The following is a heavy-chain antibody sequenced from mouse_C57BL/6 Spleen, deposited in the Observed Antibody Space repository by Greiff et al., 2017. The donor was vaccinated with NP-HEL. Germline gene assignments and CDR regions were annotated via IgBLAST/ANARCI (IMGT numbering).Heavy chain of an antibody. CDR3: ARDYGSSPAWFAY. J-gene: IGHJ3*01. CDR1: GYTFTDYN. CDR2: INPNNGGT. Sequence: VQLQQSGPELVKPGASVKMSCKASGYTFTDYNMHWVKQSHGKSLEWIGYINPNNGGTSYNQKFKCKATLTVNKSSSTAYMELRSLTSEDSAVYYCARDYGSSPAWFAYWGQGTLVTVSA. V-gene: IGHV1-22*01. D-gene: IGHD1-1*01.